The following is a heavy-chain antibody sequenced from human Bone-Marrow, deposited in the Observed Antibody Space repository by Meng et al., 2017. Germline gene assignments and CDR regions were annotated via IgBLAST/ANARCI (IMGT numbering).Heavy chain of an antibody. Sequence: SETLSLTCAVYGGSLSGYYWSWIRQPPGKGLEWIGEINHSGSTNYNPSLKSRVTISVDTSKNQFSLKLSSVTAADTAVYYCASGADQSKYRKGIAFDIWGQGTMVTVSS. CDR3: ASGADQSKYRKGIAFDI. CDR2: INHSGST. V-gene: IGHV4-34*01. CDR1: GGSLSGYY. J-gene: IGHJ3*02. D-gene: IGHD2/OR15-2a*01.